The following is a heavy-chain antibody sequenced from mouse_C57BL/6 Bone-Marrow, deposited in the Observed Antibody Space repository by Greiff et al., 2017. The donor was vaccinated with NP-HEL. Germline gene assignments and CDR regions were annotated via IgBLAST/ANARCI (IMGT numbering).Heavy chain of an antibody. Sequence: VQLQQSGAELVRPGTSVTVSCKASGYAFTNYLIEWVKQRPGQGLEWIGVINPGSGGTNYNEKFKGKATLTADKSSSTAYMQLSSLTSEDSAVYFCARDYDYDGFAYWGQGTLVTVSA. CDR3: ARDYDYDGFAY. D-gene: IGHD2-4*01. J-gene: IGHJ3*01. CDR2: INPGSGGT. V-gene: IGHV1-54*01. CDR1: GYAFTNYL.